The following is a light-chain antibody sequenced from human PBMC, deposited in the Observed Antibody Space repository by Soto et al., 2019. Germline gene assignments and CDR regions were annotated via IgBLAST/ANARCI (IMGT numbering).Light chain of an antibody. CDR3: QHYGRGSPIA. Sequence: DIVMTQSPDSLTVSLDERSTIKCKSSHIILSSSNNKNYLAWYQQRPGQPPKLLIFGASSRATGIPARFSGSGSGTDFTLIINRLQPEDFALYFCQHYGRGSPIAFGLGTRLEIK. CDR2: GAS. CDR1: HIILSSSNNKNY. V-gene: IGKV4-1*01. J-gene: IGKJ5*01.